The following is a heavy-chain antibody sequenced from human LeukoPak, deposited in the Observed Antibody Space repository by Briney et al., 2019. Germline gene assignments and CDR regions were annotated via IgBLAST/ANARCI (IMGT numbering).Heavy chain of an antibody. D-gene: IGHD2-2*01. CDR2: INWGGGST. V-gene: IGHV3-20*04. J-gene: IGHJ4*02. CDR1: GFAFDEHG. CDR3: ARAPITSPFYFDY. Sequence: PGGSLRLSCTASGFAFDEHGMSWVRQVPGKGLEWVSGINWGGGSTGYADPLRGRFTISRDNAKNSLYLQMGSLRAEDTALYYCARAPITSPFYFDYWGQGTLVTVSS.